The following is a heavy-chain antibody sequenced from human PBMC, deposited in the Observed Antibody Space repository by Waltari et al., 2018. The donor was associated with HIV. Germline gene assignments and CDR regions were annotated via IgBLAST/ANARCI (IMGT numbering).Heavy chain of an antibody. CDR1: GGSIRSSSYY. CDR2: IYYSGST. Sequence: QLQLQESGPGLVKPSETLSLTCTVSGGSIRSSSYYWGWIRQPPGKGLEWIGSIYYSGSTYYNPSLKSRVTISVDTSKNQFSLKLSSVTAADTAVYYCATPYSSINWDYFDYWGQGTLVTVSS. J-gene: IGHJ4*02. V-gene: IGHV4-39*01. D-gene: IGHD6-13*01. CDR3: ATPYSSINWDYFDY.